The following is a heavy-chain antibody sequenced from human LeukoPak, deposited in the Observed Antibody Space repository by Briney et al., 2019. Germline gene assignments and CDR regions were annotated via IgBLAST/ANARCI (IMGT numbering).Heavy chain of an antibody. Sequence: PSETLSLTCTVSGGSIISYYWSWIRQPAGKGLEWIGRIYTSGSTDYNPSLKSRVTISVDKSKNQFSLKLTSVTAADTAVYYCARRDPNWYFDLWGRGTLVTVSS. V-gene: IGHV4-4*07. J-gene: IGHJ2*01. CDR1: GGSIISYY. CDR3: ARRDPNWYFDL. CDR2: IYTSGST.